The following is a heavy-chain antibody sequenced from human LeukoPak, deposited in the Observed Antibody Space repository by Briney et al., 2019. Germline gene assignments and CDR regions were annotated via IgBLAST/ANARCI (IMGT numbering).Heavy chain of an antibody. Sequence: PGGSLRLSCAASGFTFSSYAMSWVRQVPGKGLEWVSTLTGSGDTTYNADSVKGRFTISRDNSKNTLYLQMNSLRAEDTAVYYCAKEARYFDWLDAFDIWGQGTMVTVSS. D-gene: IGHD3-9*01. CDR2: LTGSGDTT. CDR3: AKEARYFDWLDAFDI. V-gene: IGHV3-23*01. J-gene: IGHJ3*02. CDR1: GFTFSSYA.